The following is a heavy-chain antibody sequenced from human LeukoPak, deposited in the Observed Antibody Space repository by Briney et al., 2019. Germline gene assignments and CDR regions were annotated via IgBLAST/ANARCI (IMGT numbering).Heavy chain of an antibody. CDR1: GFTFSSYA. Sequence: GGSLRLSCAASGFTFSSYAMSWVRQAPGKGLEWVSAISGSGGSTYYADSVKGRFTISRDNSKNTLYLQMDSLRAEDTAVYYCAKDLAGPWLAWFDPWGQGTLVTVSS. CDR2: ISGSGGST. D-gene: IGHD6-19*01. J-gene: IGHJ5*02. CDR3: AKDLAGPWLAWFDP. V-gene: IGHV3-23*01.